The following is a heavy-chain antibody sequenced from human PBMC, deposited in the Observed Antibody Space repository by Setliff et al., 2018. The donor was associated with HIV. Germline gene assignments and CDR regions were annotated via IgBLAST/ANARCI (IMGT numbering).Heavy chain of an antibody. V-gene: IGHV4-59*08. J-gene: IGHJ3*02. CDR3: ARADSSSWFFATFDI. Sequence: ASETLSLTCTVSGGSITSRYWSWIRQPPGKGLEWIGTIYYNGNTNYSPSLKSRVTISEDTSKKQVSLKLRSVTVADTAFYYCARADSSSWFFATFDIWGQGTMVTVSS. CDR2: IYYNGNT. CDR1: GGSITSRY. D-gene: IGHD6-13*01.